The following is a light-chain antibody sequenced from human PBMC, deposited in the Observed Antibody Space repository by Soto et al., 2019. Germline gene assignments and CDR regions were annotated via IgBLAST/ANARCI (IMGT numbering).Light chain of an antibody. CDR2: DAS. Sequence: EFVFTQCSATQSLSPGERATLSCRASQSVSSYLAWYQQKPGQAPRLLIYDASNRATGIPARFSGSGSGTDFTLTISSLEPEDFAVYYCQQRSNWTFGQGTKV. CDR3: QQRSNWT. J-gene: IGKJ1*01. CDR1: QSVSSY. V-gene: IGKV3-11*01.